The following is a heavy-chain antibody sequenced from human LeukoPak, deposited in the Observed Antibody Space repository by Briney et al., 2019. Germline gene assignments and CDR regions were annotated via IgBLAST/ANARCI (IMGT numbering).Heavy chain of an antibody. CDR3: AKIDRYYSDSSGYSLDY. V-gene: IGHV3-23*01. CDR2: ISGSGGST. J-gene: IGHJ4*02. CDR1: GFTFSSYA. Sequence: GGSLRLSCAASGFTFSSYAMSWVRQAPGEGLEWVSGISGSGGSTYYADSVKGRFTISRDNSKNTLSLQMNSLRAEDTAIYYCAKIDRYYSDSSGYSLDYWGQGSLVTVSS. D-gene: IGHD3-22*01.